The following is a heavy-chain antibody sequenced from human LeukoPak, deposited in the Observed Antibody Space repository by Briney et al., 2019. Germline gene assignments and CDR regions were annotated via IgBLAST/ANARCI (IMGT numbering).Heavy chain of an antibody. Sequence: GGSLRLSCAASGFTFSSYSMNWVRQAPGKGLEWVSYISSSSSTIYYADSVKGRFTISRDNAKNSLYLQMNSLGAEDTAVYYCASSYDSSGYAPYYYYYYMDVWGKGTTVTVSS. D-gene: IGHD3-22*01. CDR2: ISSSSSTI. J-gene: IGHJ6*03. CDR1: GFTFSSYS. V-gene: IGHV3-48*01. CDR3: ASSYDSSGYAPYYYYYYMDV.